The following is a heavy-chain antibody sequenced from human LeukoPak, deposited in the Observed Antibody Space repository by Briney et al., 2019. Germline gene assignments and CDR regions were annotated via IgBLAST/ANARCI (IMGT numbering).Heavy chain of an antibody. J-gene: IGHJ4*02. D-gene: IGHD3-10*01. CDR3: AREGSRITMVRGE. V-gene: IGHV3-48*01. CDR1: GFTFSSYS. Sequence: GGSLRLSCAASGFTFSSYSMNWVRQAPGKGLEWVSYISSSSTIYYADSVKGRFTISRDNAKNSLYLQMNSLRAEDTAVYYCAREGSRITMVRGEGGQGTLVTVSS. CDR2: ISSSSTI.